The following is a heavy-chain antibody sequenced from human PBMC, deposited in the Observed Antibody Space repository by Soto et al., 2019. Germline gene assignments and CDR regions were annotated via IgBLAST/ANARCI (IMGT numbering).Heavy chain of an antibody. J-gene: IGHJ4*02. V-gene: IGHV5-51*01. CDR1: GYNFNNYW. CDR2: IYPHDSDT. CDR3: ARHGRDGENYYFDY. Sequence: GESLKISCNVSGYNFNNYWIAWVRQMPGKGLELLGLIYPHDSDTRYSPSFQGQVTISDDKSISTAYLQWRSLKTSDTAMYYCARHGRDGENYYFDYWGQLTLVTVYS. D-gene: IGHD1-1*01.